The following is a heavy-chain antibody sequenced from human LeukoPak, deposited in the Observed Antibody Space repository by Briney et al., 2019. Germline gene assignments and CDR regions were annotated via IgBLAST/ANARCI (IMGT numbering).Heavy chain of an antibody. Sequence: GASVKVSCKASGYTFSGYYMHWVRQAPGQGLEWMGWINPNSGGTNFAQKFQGRVTLTRDTSISSAYMELSRLRSDDTAVYYCARDLVGARYYFDYWGQGTLVTVSS. CDR1: GYTFSGYY. CDR2: INPNSGGT. D-gene: IGHD1-26*01. J-gene: IGHJ4*02. V-gene: IGHV1-2*02. CDR3: ARDLVGARYYFDY.